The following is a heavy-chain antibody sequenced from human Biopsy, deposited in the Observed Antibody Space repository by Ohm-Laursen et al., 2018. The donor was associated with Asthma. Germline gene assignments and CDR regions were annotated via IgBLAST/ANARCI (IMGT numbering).Heavy chain of an antibody. V-gene: IGHV4-39*01. CDR3: VRGSSSWHHGPFHYYYGLDV. CDR2: IYYSGTT. CDR1: SGSGGYMRSGNYY. Sequence: ALSLTCSLSSGSGGYMRSGNYYWGWIRQPPGKGLEWIGSIYYSGTTHYNPSLASRVTVSADTPETQFSLKLTSVTAADTAVYYCVRGSSSWHHGPFHYYYGLDVWGQGTTATVSS. D-gene: IGHD6-13*01. J-gene: IGHJ6*02.